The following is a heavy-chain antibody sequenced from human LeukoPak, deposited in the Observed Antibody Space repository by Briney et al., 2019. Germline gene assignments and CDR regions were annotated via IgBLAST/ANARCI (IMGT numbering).Heavy chain of an antibody. J-gene: IGHJ6*02. CDR3: AREYNWNDYYYYGMDV. Sequence: GGSLRLSCAASGFTFSSYWMRWVRQAPGKGLVWVSRINSVGSSTSYADSVKGRFTISRDNAKNTLYLQMNSLRAEDTAVYYCAREYNWNDYYYYGMDVWGQGTTVTVSS. CDR1: GFTFSSYW. V-gene: IGHV3-74*01. CDR2: INSVGSST. D-gene: IGHD1-20*01.